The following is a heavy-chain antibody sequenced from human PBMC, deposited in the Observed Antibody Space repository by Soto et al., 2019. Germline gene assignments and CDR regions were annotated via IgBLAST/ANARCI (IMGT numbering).Heavy chain of an antibody. Sequence: GGSLRLSCAASGFTFSSYEMNWVRQAPGKGLEWVSYISSSGSTIYYADFVQGRFTFSRDNSRNILYLQMNSLRADDTAMYFCARSLFMVAPDNEPFDYWGQGTLVTVSS. CDR3: ARSLFMVAPDNEPFDY. CDR2: ISSSGSTI. J-gene: IGHJ4*02. V-gene: IGHV3-48*03. CDR1: GFTFSSYE. D-gene: IGHD5-12*01.